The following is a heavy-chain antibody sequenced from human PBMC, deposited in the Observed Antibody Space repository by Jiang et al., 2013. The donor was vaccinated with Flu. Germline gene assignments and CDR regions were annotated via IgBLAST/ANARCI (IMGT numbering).Heavy chain of an antibody. CDR1: GFTFSSYS. CDR2: ISSSSSYI. Sequence: GGSLRLSCAASGFTFSSYSMNWVRQAPGKGLEWVSSISSSSSYIYYADSVKGRFTISRDNAKNSLYLQMNSLRAEDTAVYYCASLIAVAGTGDYWGQGTLVTVSS. J-gene: IGHJ4*02. D-gene: IGHD6-19*01. V-gene: IGHV3-21*01. CDR3: ASLIAVAGTGDY.